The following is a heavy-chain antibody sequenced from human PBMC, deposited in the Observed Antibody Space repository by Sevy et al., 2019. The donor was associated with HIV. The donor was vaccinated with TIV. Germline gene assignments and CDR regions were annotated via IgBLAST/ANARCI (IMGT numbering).Heavy chain of an antibody. CDR3: ARSRTTYYDFWSGYYTSYYYYGMDV. V-gene: IGHV3-33*01. CDR2: IWYDGSNK. CDR1: GFTFSSYG. D-gene: IGHD3-3*01. J-gene: IGHJ6*02. Sequence: EGSLRLSCAASGFTFSSYGMHWVRQAPGKGLEWVAVIWYDGSNKYYADSVKGRFTISRDNSKNTLYLQMNSLRAEDTAVYYCARSRTTYYDFWSGYYTSYYYYGMDVWGQGTTVTVSS.